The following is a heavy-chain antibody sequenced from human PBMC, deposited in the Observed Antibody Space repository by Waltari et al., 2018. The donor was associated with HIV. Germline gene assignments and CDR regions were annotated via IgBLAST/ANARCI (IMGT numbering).Heavy chain of an antibody. CDR2: VKEDGSEK. V-gene: IGHV3-7*01. Sequence: EFQLVDSGGGLVQPGGSLSIFCAASGFPISSYSMSWVRQAPGRGLEWVANVKEDGSEKKYLDSVKGRFTIFRDNANNSLFLQMNNLRAEDTAVYYCGRGGLRDYWGQGTLVTVSS. CDR1: GFPISSYS. D-gene: IGHD3-16*01. J-gene: IGHJ4*02. CDR3: GRGGLRDY.